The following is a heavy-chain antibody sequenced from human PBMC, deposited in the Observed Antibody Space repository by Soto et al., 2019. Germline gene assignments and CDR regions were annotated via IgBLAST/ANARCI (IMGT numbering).Heavy chain of an antibody. CDR1: GYTFISYG. CDR2: ISAYNGKT. J-gene: IGHJ4*02. V-gene: IGHV1-18*01. CDR3: ARGWCSSSPLDS. Sequence: QIQLVQSGVEVKKPGASVKVSCKASGYTFISYGISWVRQAPGQGLEWMGWISAYNGKTNYAQKFQGRVTMSTDTSTSTAYMELRSLISDDTAVYYCARGWCSSSPLDSWGQGGVVTDS. D-gene: IGHD6-13*01.